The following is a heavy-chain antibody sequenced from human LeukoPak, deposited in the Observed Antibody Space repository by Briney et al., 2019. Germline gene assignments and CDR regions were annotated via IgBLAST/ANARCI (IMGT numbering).Heavy chain of an antibody. J-gene: IGHJ6*04. V-gene: IGHV4-31*03. CDR3: AREGGDDILTGNGMDV. Sequence: SETLSLTCTVSGGSISSGGYYWSWIRQHPGKGLEWIGYIYYSGSTYYNPSLKSRVTISVDTSKNQFSLKLSSVTAADTAVYYCAREGGDDILTGNGMDVWGKGTTVTVSS. CDR2: IYYSGST. CDR1: GGSISSGGYY. D-gene: IGHD3-9*01.